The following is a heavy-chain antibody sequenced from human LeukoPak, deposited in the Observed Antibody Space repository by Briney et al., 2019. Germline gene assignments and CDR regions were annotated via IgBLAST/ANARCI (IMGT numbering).Heavy chain of an antibody. Sequence: GSLRLSCAASGFTFSSYAMHWVRQAPGKGLEYVSAISSNGGSTYYANSVKGRFTISRDNSKNTLYLQMGSLRAEDMAVYYCARESPPEPCSGGSCYSAYDAFDIWGQGTMVTVSS. CDR2: ISSNGGST. CDR3: ARESPPEPCSGGSCYSAYDAFDI. V-gene: IGHV3-64*01. CDR1: GFTFSSYA. D-gene: IGHD2-15*01. J-gene: IGHJ3*02.